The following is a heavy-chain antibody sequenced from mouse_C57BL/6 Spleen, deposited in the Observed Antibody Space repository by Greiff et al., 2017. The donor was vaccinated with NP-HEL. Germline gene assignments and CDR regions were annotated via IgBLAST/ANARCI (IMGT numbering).Heavy chain of an antibody. CDR3: ARGLRQYYFEY. CDR1: GYTFTSYW. D-gene: IGHD3-2*02. J-gene: IGHJ2*01. Sequence: QVQLQQPGAELVRPGSSVKLSCKASGYTFTSYWMDWVKQRPGQGLEWIGNIYPSDSETHYNQKFKDKATLTVDKSSSTAYMQLSSLTSEDSAVYYCARGLRQYYFEYWGKGTTLTVSS. CDR2: IYPSDSET. V-gene: IGHV1-61*01.